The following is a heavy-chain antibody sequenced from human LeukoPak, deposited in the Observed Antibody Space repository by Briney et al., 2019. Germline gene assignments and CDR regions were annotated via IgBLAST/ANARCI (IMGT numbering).Heavy chain of an antibody. CDR3: ARGPRGYYHSSGYYGYFQH. CDR2: IYYSGST. Sequence: SETLSLTCTVSGGSISSSYWSWIRQPPGKGLEWIVYIYYSGSTNYNPSLKSRVTISVDTSKNQFSLKLSSVTAADTAVYYCARGPRGYYHSSGYYGYFQHWGQGTLVTVSS. J-gene: IGHJ1*01. D-gene: IGHD3-22*01. V-gene: IGHV4-59*01. CDR1: GGSISSSY.